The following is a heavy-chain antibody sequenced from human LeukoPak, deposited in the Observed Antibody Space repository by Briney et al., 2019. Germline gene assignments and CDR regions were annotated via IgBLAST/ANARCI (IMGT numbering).Heavy chain of an antibody. Sequence: SETLSLTCTVSGGSINSNSYYWSWIRQPAGKGLEWIGRIYTSGSTNYNPSLKSRVTMSVDTSKNQFSLKLSSVTAADTAVYYCARGGSYYGSGSYYSQYYFDYWGQGTLVTVSS. CDR1: GGSINSNSYY. J-gene: IGHJ4*02. CDR3: ARGGSYYGSGSYYSQYYFDY. D-gene: IGHD3-10*01. CDR2: IYTSGST. V-gene: IGHV4-61*02.